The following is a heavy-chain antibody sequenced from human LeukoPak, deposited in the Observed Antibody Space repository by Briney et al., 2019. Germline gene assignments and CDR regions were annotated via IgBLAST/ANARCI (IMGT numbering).Heavy chain of an antibody. CDR2: IWYDGSNK. V-gene: IGHV3-33*01. CDR1: GFTFSSYG. J-gene: IGHJ4*02. CDR3: ASNYGMVATHGIFDY. Sequence: GGFLRLSCAASGFTFSSYGMHWVRQAPGKGLEWVAVIWYDGSNKYYADSVKGRFTISRDNSKNTLYLQMNSLRAEDTAVYYCASNYGMVATHGIFDYWGQGTLVTVSS. D-gene: IGHD5-12*01.